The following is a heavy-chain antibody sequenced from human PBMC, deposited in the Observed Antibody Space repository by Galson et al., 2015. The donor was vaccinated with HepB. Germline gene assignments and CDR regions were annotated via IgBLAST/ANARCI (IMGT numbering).Heavy chain of an antibody. V-gene: IGHV1-69*13. Sequence: SVKVSCKASGGTFSSYAISWVRQAPGQGLEWMGGIIPIFGTANYAQKFQGRVTITADESTSTAYMELRSLRSDDTAVYYCARGSGYDFRSGSLYYFDYWGQGTLVTVSS. CDR3: ARGSGYDFRSGSLYYFDY. CDR1: GGTFSSYA. D-gene: IGHD3-3*01. J-gene: IGHJ4*02. CDR2: IIPIFGTA.